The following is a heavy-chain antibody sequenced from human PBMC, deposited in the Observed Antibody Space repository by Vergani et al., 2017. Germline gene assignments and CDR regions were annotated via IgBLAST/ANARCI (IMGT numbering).Heavy chain of an antibody. Sequence: QVQLVQSGAEVKKPGASVKVSCKASGYTFTDYFMHWVRQAPGQGLEWMGWINPNSGGTNYAQKFQGRVTMTRDTSISTAYMELGKLRSEDTAVYYCARVGTSSNRDYLDCWGQGALVTVSS. CDR2: INPNSGGT. CDR3: ARVGTSSNRDYLDC. V-gene: IGHV1-2*02. J-gene: IGHJ4*02. CDR1: GYTFTDYF. D-gene: IGHD2-2*01.